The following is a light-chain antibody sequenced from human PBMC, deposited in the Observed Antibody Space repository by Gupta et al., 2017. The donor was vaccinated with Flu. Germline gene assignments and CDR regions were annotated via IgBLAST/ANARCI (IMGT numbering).Light chain of an antibody. CDR3: GTLDAALRGGV. CDR2: ENT. CDR1: SSNIGNDF. V-gene: IGLV1-51*01. Sequence: SVLTHPPSVSAAPGQHVTISRSGSSSNIGNDFVAWYQQLAGTAPKLLIYENTKRPSVIPDRFSGTNSGTSATLCITGLHTGDDAEYFCGTLDAALRGGVFGGGTNLTVL. J-gene: IGLJ2*01.